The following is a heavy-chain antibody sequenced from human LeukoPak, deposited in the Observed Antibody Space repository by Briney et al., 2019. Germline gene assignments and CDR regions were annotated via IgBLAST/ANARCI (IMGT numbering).Heavy chain of an antibody. CDR3: ARLAYYDSNG. D-gene: IGHD3-22*01. CDR2: INHSGST. J-gene: IGHJ4*02. V-gene: IGHV4-34*01. CDR1: GGSFSGYY. Sequence: SETLSLTCAVYGGSFSGYYWSWIRQPPGKGLEWIGEINHSGSTNYNPSLKSRVTISVDTSKNQFSLKLSSVTAADTAVYYCARLAYYDSNGWGQGTLVTVSS.